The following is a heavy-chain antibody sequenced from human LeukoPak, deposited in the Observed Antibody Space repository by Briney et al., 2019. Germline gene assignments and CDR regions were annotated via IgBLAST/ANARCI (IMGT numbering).Heavy chain of an antibody. D-gene: IGHD3-10*01. Sequence: ASVKVSCTASGYTFTGYYMHWVRQAPGQGLEWMGWINPNSGGTNYAQKFQGWVTMTRDTSISTAYMELSRLRSDDTAVYYCARGGYYYYGMDVWGQGTTVTVSS. CDR3: ARGGYYYYGMDV. CDR1: GYTFTGYY. J-gene: IGHJ6*02. V-gene: IGHV1-2*04. CDR2: INPNSGGT.